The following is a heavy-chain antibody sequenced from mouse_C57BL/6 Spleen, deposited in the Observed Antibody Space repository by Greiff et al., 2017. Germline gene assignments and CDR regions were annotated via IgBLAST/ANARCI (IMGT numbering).Heavy chain of an antibody. CDR1: GYTFTSYW. CDR3: AGGTGYFDV. V-gene: IGHV1-59*01. CDR2: IDPSDSYT. Sequence: QVQLQQPGAELVRPGTSVKLSCKASGYTFTSYWMHWVKQRPGQGLEWIGVIDPSDSYTNYNQKFKGKATLTVDTSSSTAYMQLSSLTSEDSAVYYCAGGTGYFDVWGTGTTVTVSS. J-gene: IGHJ1*03. D-gene: IGHD4-1*01.